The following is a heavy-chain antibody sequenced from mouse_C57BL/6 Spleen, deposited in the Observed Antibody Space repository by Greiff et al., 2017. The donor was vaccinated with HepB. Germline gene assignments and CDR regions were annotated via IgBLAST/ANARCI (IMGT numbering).Heavy chain of an antibody. CDR1: GYTFTSYW. V-gene: IGHV1-69*01. CDR3: ARGGPYYLDY. D-gene: IGHD3-3*01. CDR2: IDPSDSYT. Sequence: QVQLQQPGAELVMPGASVKLSCKASGYTFTSYWMHWVKQRPGQGLEWIGEIDPSDSYTNYNQKFKGKSTLTVDKSSSTAYMQLSSLTSEDSAVYYGARGGPYYLDYWGQGTTLTVSS. J-gene: IGHJ2*01.